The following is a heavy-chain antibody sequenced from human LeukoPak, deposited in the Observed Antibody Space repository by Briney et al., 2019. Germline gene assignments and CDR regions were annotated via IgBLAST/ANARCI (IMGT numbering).Heavy chain of an antibody. V-gene: IGHV4-30-2*01. J-gene: IGHJ4*02. D-gene: IGHD3-10*01. Sequence: SETLSLTCAVSGGSISSGGYSWSWIRQPPEKGLEWIGYIYHSGSTYYNPSLKSRVTISVDRSKNQFSLKLSSVTAADTAVYYCARVPDYGSGTYYRYFDYWGQGTLVTVSS. CDR2: IYHSGST. CDR1: GGSISSGGYS. CDR3: ARVPDYGSGTYYRYFDY.